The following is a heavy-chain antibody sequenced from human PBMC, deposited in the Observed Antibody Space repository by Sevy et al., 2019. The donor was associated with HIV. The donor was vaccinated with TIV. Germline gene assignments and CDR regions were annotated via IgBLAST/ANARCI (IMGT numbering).Heavy chain of an antibody. V-gene: IGHV1-18*04. J-gene: IGHJ6*03. CDR1: GYTFTSYG. D-gene: IGHD6-19*01. CDR2: ISAYNGNT. CDR3: ARGNSSGWAYYYYYMDV. Sequence: ASVKVSCKASGYTFTSYGISWVRQAPGQGLEWMGWISAYNGNTNYAQKLQGRVTMTTDTSTSTAYMELRSLRSDDTAMYYCARGNSSGWAYYYYYMDVWGKGTTVTVSS.